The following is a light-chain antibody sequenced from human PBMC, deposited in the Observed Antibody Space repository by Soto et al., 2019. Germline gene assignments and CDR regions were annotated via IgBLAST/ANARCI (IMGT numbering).Light chain of an antibody. CDR2: TNN. V-gene: IGLV1-44*01. J-gene: IGLJ2*01. CDR1: SSNIGSNT. Sequence: QLVLTQPPSASGTPGQRVTISCSGSSSNIGSNTVSWYQQLPGTAPKLLIYTNNQRPSGVPDRFSGSKSATSASLAISGLQSEDEADYYCAAWDDSLNGVVFGGGTKLTVL. CDR3: AAWDDSLNGVV.